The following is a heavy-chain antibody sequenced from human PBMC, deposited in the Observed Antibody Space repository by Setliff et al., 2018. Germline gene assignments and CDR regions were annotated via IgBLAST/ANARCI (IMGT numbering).Heavy chain of an antibody. CDR3: ARDRGSNNSPEDFDY. J-gene: IGHJ4*02. CDR2: IYYSGST. Sequence: SETLSLTCTVSGASMRSGTFYWSWIRQHPGKGLEWIGYIYYSGSTNYNPSLKSRVTISVDTSKSQFFLKVRSVTAADTAVYYCARDRGSNNSPEDFDYWGLGTLVTVSS. D-gene: IGHD1-1*01. CDR1: GASMRSGTFY. V-gene: IGHV4-61*01.